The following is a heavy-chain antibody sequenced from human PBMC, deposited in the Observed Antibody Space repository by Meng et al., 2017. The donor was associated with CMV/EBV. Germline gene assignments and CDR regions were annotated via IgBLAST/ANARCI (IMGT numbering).Heavy chain of an antibody. CDR1: GGSFSSYY. D-gene: IGHD3-3*01. V-gene: IGHV4-34*01. CDR2: INHSGST. Sequence: SETLSLTCAVYGGSFSSYYWSWIRQPPGKGLEWIGEINHSGSTNYNPSLKSRVTISVDTSKNQFSLKLSSVTAADTAVYYCARAWRYDFWSGYPRMGNWFDPWGQGTLVTVSS. CDR3: ARAWRYDFWSGYPRMGNWFDP. J-gene: IGHJ5*02.